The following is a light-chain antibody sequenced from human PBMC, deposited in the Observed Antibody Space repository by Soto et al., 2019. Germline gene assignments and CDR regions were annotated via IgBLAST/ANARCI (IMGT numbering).Light chain of an antibody. Sequence: QSVLTQSPSASASLGASVKLTCTLSSGHSSYAIAWHQQQPEKGPRYLMKLNSDGSHSKGDGIPDRFSGSSSGAERYLTISRLQSVDEADSYGQAWGTGLVVFGGGTKLTVL. CDR3: QAWGTGLVV. V-gene: IGLV4-69*01. J-gene: IGLJ2*01. CDR1: SGHSSYA. CDR2: LNSDGSH.